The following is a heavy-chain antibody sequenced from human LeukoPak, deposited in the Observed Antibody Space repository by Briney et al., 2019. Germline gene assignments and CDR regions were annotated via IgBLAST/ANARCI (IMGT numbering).Heavy chain of an antibody. J-gene: IGHJ6*03. D-gene: IGHD3-3*01. Sequence: PSETLSLTCAVYGGSFSGYYWSWIRQPPGNGLVWIGEINHSGSTNYNPSLKSRVTISVDTSKNQFSLKLSSVTAADTAVYYCAGRYDFWSGYYHYYYYYMDVWGKGTTVTVSS. CDR1: GGSFSGYY. V-gene: IGHV4-34*01. CDR2: INHSGST. CDR3: AGRYDFWSGYYHYYYYYMDV.